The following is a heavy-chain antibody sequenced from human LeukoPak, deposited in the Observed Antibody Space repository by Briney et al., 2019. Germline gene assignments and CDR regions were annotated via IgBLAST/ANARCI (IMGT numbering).Heavy chain of an antibody. J-gene: IGHJ4*02. CDR1: GGSFSGYY. Sequence: SETLSLTCAVYGGSFSGYYWSWIRQPPGKGLEWVGEINHSGSTNYNPSLKSRVTISVDTSKNQFSLKLSSVTAADTAVYYCARGLWFGESSFYFDYWGQGTLVTVSS. V-gene: IGHV4-34*01. CDR2: INHSGST. CDR3: ARGLWFGESSFYFDY. D-gene: IGHD3-10*01.